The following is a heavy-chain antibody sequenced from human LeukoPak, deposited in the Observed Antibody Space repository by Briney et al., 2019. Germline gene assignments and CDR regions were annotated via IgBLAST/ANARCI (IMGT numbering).Heavy chain of an antibody. D-gene: IGHD3-9*01. V-gene: IGHV3-21*01. Sequence: GGSLRLSCAASGFTFSSYSMNWVRQAPGKGLEWVSSISSSSSYIYYADSVKGRFTISRDNAKNSLYLQMSSLRAEDTAVYYCARGDGGFDWLIDYWGQGTLVTVSS. CDR2: ISSSSSYI. J-gene: IGHJ4*02. CDR1: GFTFSSYS. CDR3: ARGDGGFDWLIDY.